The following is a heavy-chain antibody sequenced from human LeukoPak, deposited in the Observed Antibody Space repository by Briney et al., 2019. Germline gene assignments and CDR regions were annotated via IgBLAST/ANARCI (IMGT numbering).Heavy chain of an antibody. Sequence: PETLSLTCTVSGGSISSSSYYWGWIRQSPGKGLEWIGSIYYSGSTYYNPSLKSRVTISVDTSKNQFSLKLSSVTAADTAVYYCARHNYYDSSANFDYWGQGTQVTVSS. D-gene: IGHD3-22*01. V-gene: IGHV4-39*01. CDR2: IYYSGST. J-gene: IGHJ4*02. CDR3: ARHNYYDSSANFDY. CDR1: GGSISSSSYY.